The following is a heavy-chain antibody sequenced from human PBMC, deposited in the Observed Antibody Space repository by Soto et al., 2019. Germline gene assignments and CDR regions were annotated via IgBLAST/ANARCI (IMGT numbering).Heavy chain of an antibody. V-gene: IGHV3-74*01. CDR1: GFTFSSYW. J-gene: IGHJ4*02. D-gene: IGHD3-3*01. Sequence: GGSLRLSCAASGFTFSSYWMHWVRQAPGKGLEWVSSINRDGSKTSYADSVKGRFTISRDNAKNSLYLQMNSLRAEDTAVYYCATYYDFWSGYYSYWGQGTLVTVSS. CDR3: ATYYDFWSGYYSY. CDR2: INRDGSKT.